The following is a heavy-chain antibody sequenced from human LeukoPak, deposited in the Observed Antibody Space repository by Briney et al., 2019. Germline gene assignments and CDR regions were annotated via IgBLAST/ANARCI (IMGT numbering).Heavy chain of an antibody. D-gene: IGHD1-26*01. V-gene: IGHV1-2*02. CDR1: GYTFTGYY. CDR2: INPNSGGT. Sequence: ASVKVSCKASGYTFTGYYIHWVRQAPGQGLEWMGWINPNSGGTNYAQKFQGRVTMTRDTSISTAYMELSRLRSDDTAVYYCARGMSGSYLEGAFDIWGQGTMVTVSS. CDR3: ARGMSGSYLEGAFDI. J-gene: IGHJ3*02.